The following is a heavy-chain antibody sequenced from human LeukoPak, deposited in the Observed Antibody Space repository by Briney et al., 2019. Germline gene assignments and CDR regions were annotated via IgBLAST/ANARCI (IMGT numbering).Heavy chain of an antibody. Sequence: GGSLRLSCAASGFTFSDYYMSWIRQAPGKGLEWLSYISSSGTTIYYADSVKARFTISRDNAKNSLYLQMNSLTAEDTAIYYCARDPIGNDYGMDVWGQGTTVSVP. J-gene: IGHJ6*02. CDR1: GFTFSDYY. V-gene: IGHV3-11*01. D-gene: IGHD1-1*01. CDR3: ARDPIGNDYGMDV. CDR2: ISSSGTTI.